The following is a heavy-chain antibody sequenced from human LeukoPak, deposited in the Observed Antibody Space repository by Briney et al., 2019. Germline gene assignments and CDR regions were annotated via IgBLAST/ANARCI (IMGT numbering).Heavy chain of an antibody. CDR3: ASLSVWELATHPGGSFDY. CDR1: GGSFSGYY. D-gene: IGHD5-24*01. J-gene: IGHJ4*02. Sequence: SETLSLTCAVYGGSFSGYYWSWIRQPPGKGLEWIGEINHSGSTNYNPSLKSRVTISVDTSKNQFSLRLSSVTGADTAVYYCASLSVWELATHPGGSFDYWGRGILVTVSS. CDR2: INHSGST. V-gene: IGHV4-34*01.